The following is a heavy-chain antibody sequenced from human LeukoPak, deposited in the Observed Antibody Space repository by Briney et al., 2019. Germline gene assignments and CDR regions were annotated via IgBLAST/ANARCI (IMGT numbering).Heavy chain of an antibody. CDR1: GDSISTYY. CDR3: ARDRYSSGYSPLDY. V-gene: IGHV4-59*01. D-gene: IGHD6-19*01. CDR2: IYYSGST. Sequence: SETLSLTCTVSGDSISTYYWSWIRQPPGKGLEWIGYIYYSGSTNYNPSLKSRVTISVDTSKKQFSLRLSSVTAADTAVYYCARDRYSSGYSPLDYWGQGTLVTVSS. J-gene: IGHJ4*02.